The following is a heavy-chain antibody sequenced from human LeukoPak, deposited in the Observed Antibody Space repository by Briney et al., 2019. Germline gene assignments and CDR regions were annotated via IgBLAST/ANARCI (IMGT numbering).Heavy chain of an antibody. Sequence: GGSLKTSFKGSGYSFTSYWLGWGRQMPGKGLELGGIIYPCESDTRYRPSFQGQVTISADKSISTAYLQWSSLKASDTAMYYCASTYGYYPSGAFDIWGQGTMVTVSS. J-gene: IGHJ3*02. CDR1: GYSFTSYW. V-gene: IGHV5-51*01. CDR3: ASTYGYYPSGAFDI. CDR2: IYPCESDT. D-gene: IGHD4-17*01.